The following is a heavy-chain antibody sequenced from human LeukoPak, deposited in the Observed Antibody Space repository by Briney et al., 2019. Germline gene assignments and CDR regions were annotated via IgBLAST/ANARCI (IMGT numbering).Heavy chain of an antibody. V-gene: IGHV3-30*03. Sequence: PGGSLRLSCAASGFTFSNSIFHWVRQAPGKGLEWVAAMSFDGFSKYYADSVKGRFTISRDDSRSTVDLQLSSLGPDDTAVYYCAREGHTSGYCGCFDNWGQGTAVAVSS. J-gene: IGHJ3*02. CDR1: GFTFSNSI. CDR3: AREGHTSGYCGCFDN. CDR2: MSFDGFSK. D-gene: IGHD3-22*01.